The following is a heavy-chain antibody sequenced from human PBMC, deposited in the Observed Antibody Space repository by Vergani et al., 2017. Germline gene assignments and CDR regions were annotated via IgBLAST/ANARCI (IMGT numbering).Heavy chain of an antibody. Sequence: EVQLVQSGAEVKKPGESLKISCKGSGYSFTTYWIGWVRQMPGKGLEWMGIIYPGDSDTRYSPSFQGQVTISADKSISTAYLQWSSLKASDTAMYYCARRPRRGLRWHDYYFDYWGQGTLVTVSS. J-gene: IGHJ4*02. CDR2: IYPGDSDT. D-gene: IGHD4-23*01. CDR1: GYSFTTYW. CDR3: ARRPRRGLRWHDYYFDY. V-gene: IGHV5-51*01.